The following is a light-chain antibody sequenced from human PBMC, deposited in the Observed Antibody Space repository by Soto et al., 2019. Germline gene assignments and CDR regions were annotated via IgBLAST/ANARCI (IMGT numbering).Light chain of an antibody. CDR2: GNS. J-gene: IGLJ2*01. CDR1: SANIGGGYD. Sequence: QSVLTQPPSASGAPGQRVTISCTGSSANIGGGYDVHWYQQLPGRAPKLLIYGNSNRPSGVPDRISGSKSGTSASLAITGLQAEDEADYYCQSYDSSLSGSLVFGGGTKLTVL. V-gene: IGLV1-40*01. CDR3: QSYDSSLSGSLV.